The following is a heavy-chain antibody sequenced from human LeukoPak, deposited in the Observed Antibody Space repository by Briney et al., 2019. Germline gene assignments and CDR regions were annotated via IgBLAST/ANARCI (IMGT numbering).Heavy chain of an antibody. Sequence: SETLSLTCIVSGGSITTSDNYWGWIRQPPGKGLEWIGAVHNSGSTYYNPSLKTRVTMSIDRSTNRFSLKLSSVTAADTAVYYCARARVRDGYNFWGQGTLVTVSS. CDR3: ARARVRDGYNF. J-gene: IGHJ4*02. CDR2: VHNSGST. D-gene: IGHD5-24*01. V-gene: IGHV4-39*07. CDR1: GGSITTSDNY.